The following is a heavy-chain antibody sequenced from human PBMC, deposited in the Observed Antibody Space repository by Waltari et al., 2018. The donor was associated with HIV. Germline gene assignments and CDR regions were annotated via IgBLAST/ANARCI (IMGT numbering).Heavy chain of an antibody. CDR3: AKDWGAVAGSYGMDV. CDR2: ISWNSGTM. Sequence: EVQLVESGGGLVQPGRYLRLSCATSGFTFDDYAMHWVRQAPGTGGEWVSGISWNSGTMAYADSVKGRFTISRDNAKNYLYLQMSSRRMEDTAFYYCAKDWGAVAGSYGMDVWGQGTTVTVSS. V-gene: IGHV3-9*01. CDR1: GFTFDDYA. J-gene: IGHJ6*02. D-gene: IGHD6-19*01.